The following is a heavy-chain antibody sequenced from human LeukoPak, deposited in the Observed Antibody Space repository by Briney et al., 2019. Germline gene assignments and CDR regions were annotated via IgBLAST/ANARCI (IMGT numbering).Heavy chain of an antibody. CDR3: ARLLNYDSSGYYGYYFDY. J-gene: IGHJ4*02. CDR1: GGSISSSSYY. V-gene: IGHV4-39*01. D-gene: IGHD3-22*01. Sequence: PSETLSLTCTVSGGSISSSSYYWGWIRQPPGKGLEWIGSIYYSGSTYYNPSLKSRVTISVDTSKNQFSLKLSSVTAADTAVYYCARLLNYDSSGYYGYYFDYWGQGTLVTVSS. CDR2: IYYSGST.